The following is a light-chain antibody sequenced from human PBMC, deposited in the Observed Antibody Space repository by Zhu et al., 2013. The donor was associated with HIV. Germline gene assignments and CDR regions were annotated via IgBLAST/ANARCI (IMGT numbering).Light chain of an antibody. Sequence: IQLTQSPSSLSARVGDRVTITCRASQDISVYLAWYHQKPGKAPKLLIYAASTLQSGVPSRFSASGSGRDFTLTISRLEPEDFAVYFCQQYANSPPTFGQGTKLEIK. CDR3: QQYANSPPT. J-gene: IGKJ2*01. CDR1: QDISVY. CDR2: AAS. V-gene: IGKV1-9*01.